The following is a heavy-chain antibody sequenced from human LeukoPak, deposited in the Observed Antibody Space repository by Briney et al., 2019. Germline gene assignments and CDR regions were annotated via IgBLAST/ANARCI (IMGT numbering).Heavy chain of an antibody. CDR1: GFTFSSYA. CDR3: AKSGERRRPYYFDH. J-gene: IGHJ4*02. D-gene: IGHD3-10*01. CDR2: ITGSGSGT. Sequence: PGGTLRLSCAASGFTFSSYAMSWVRQAPGKGLEWVSGITGSGSGTYYADSVKGQFTISRDNAKNTLYLQMNSLRVEDTAVYYCAKSGERRRPYYFDHWGQGTLVTVSS. V-gene: IGHV3-23*01.